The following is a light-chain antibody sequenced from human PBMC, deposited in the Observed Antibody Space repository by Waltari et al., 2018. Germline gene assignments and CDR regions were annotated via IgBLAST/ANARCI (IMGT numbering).Light chain of an antibody. CDR3: SSYTSDSTIV. J-gene: IGLJ3*02. CDR1: GRDVGNYNH. V-gene: IGLV2-14*03. Sequence: QSALTQPASVSGSPGQSITISCIGTGRDVGNYNHVSWYQCHPGQAPKLMIYDVTERPSGVSDRFSGSKSGNTASLTISGLQTEDEAFYYCSSYTSDSTIVFGGGTRLTVL. CDR2: DVT.